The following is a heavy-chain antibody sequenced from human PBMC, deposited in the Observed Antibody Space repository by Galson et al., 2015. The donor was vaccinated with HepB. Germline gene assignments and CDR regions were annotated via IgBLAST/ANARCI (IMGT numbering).Heavy chain of an antibody. Sequence: SVKVSCKASGYTFTTNGISWVRQAPGQGLEWMGWISAHSGDTKYAQKLQGRVTMTRDTSTSTAYVELRSLRSDDTAAYYCARDRDYRLEYWGQGTLVTVSS. V-gene: IGHV1-18*04. J-gene: IGHJ4*02. CDR2: ISAHSGDT. CDR3: ARDRDYRLEY. CDR1: GYTFTTNG. D-gene: IGHD4/OR15-4a*01.